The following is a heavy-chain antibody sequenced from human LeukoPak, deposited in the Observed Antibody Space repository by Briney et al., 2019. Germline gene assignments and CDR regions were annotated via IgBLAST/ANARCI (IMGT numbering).Heavy chain of an antibody. CDR1: GFTLSSYS. CDR3: ARVIVGATSPREDYYYYYGMDV. CDR2: ISSSSSYI. Sequence: GGSLRFPCAASGFTLSSYSMNWVRQAPGKGLEWVSSISSSSSYIYYADSVKGRYTISRDNAKNSLYLQMNSLRAEDTAVYYCARVIVGATSPREDYYYYYGMDVWGQGTTVTVSS. V-gene: IGHV3-21*01. D-gene: IGHD1-26*01. J-gene: IGHJ6*02.